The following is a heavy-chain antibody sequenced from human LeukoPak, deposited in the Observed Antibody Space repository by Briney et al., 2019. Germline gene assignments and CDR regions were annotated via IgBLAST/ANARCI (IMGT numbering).Heavy chain of an antibody. D-gene: IGHD6-13*01. V-gene: IGHV1-2*02. CDR3: ARDQAYSSSWYSYYYMDG. CDR2: INTNSGGT. J-gene: IGHJ6*03. Sequence: ASVKVSCKAPGWTFTGYYMHWVRQAPGQGLEWMGGINTNSGGTNDAQKFQGRVTMTRDTSNSTAYMGLSRLRSEDTAVYYCARDQAYSSSWYSYYYMDGWGKGTTVTVS. CDR1: GWTFTGYY.